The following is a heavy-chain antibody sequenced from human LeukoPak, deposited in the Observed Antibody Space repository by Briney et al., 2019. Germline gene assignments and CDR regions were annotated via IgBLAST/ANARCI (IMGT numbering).Heavy chain of an antibody. CDR2: ISYDGSNK. Sequence: GGSLRLSCAASGFIFSSYGMHWVRQAPGKGLEWVAVISYDGSNKYYADSVKGRFTISRDNSKNTLYLQMNSLRAEDTAVYYCAKDPGYSSSWYYFDYWGQGTLVTVSS. J-gene: IGHJ4*02. V-gene: IGHV3-30*18. CDR3: AKDPGYSSSWYYFDY. CDR1: GFIFSSYG. D-gene: IGHD6-13*01.